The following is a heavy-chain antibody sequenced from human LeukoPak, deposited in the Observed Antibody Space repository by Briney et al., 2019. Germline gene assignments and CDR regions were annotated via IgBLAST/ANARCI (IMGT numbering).Heavy chain of an antibody. CDR3: ARDFGYSYGYFY. CDR1: GYTFTGYY. J-gene: IGHJ4*02. Sequence: ASVKVSCKASGYTFTGYYMHWVRQAPGQGLEWMGWINPNSGGTNYAQKFQGRVTMTRDTSISTAYMELSRLRSDDTAVYCCARDFGYSYGYFYWGQGTLVTVSS. D-gene: IGHD5-18*01. CDR2: INPNSGGT. V-gene: IGHV1-2*02.